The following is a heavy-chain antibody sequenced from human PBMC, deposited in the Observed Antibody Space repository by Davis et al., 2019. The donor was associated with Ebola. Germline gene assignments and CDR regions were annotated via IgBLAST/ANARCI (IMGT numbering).Heavy chain of an antibody. Sequence: HSQTLSLTCAISGDSVSSNSAAWNWIRQSPSRGLEWLGRTYYRSKWYNDYAVSVKSRITINPDSSKNQFSLQLNSVTPEDTAVYYCVVTRPVSRYCSSTSCYKGWFDPWGQGTLVTVSS. CDR2: TYYRSKWYN. J-gene: IGHJ5*02. CDR1: GDSVSSNSAA. CDR3: VVTRPVSRYCSSTSCYKGWFDP. D-gene: IGHD2-2*02. V-gene: IGHV6-1*01.